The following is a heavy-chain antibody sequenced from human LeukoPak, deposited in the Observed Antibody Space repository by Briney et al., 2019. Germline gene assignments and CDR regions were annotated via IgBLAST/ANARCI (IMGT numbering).Heavy chain of an antibody. CDR1: GFTFSSYA. Sequence: GGSLRLSCAASGFTFSSYAMSWVRQAPGKGLEWVSAISGSGGSTYYADSVKGRFAISRDNSKNTLYLQMNSLRAEDTAVYYCAKPIAAAGTSPRNYFDYWGQGTLATVSS. CDR3: AKPIAAAGTSPRNYFDY. CDR2: ISGSGGST. V-gene: IGHV3-23*01. J-gene: IGHJ4*02. D-gene: IGHD6-13*01.